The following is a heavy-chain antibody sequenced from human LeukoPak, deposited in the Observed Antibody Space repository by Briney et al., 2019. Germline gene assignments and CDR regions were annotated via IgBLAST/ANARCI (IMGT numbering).Heavy chain of an antibody. V-gene: IGHV3-23*01. CDR1: GFTFSSYA. CDR2: ISGSSGST. J-gene: IGHJ3*02. D-gene: IGHD3-3*01. Sequence: GGSLRLSCAASGFTFSSYAMSWVRQAPGKGLEWVSAISGSSGSTYYADSVKGRFTISRDNSKNTLYLQMNSLRAEDTAVYYCLRFLEWDAFDIWGQGTMVTVSS. CDR3: LRFLEWDAFDI.